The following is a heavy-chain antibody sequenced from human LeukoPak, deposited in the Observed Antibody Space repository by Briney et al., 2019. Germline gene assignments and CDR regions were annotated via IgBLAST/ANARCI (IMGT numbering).Heavy chain of an antibody. V-gene: IGHV1-46*01. J-gene: IGHJ3*02. CDR2: INPSGGST. Sequence: ASVKVSCKASGYTFTSYYMHWVRQAPGQGLEWMGIINPSGGSTSYAQKFQGRVTMTRDTSTSTVYMELSSLRSEDTAVYYCAKDQLGINWGPMINAFDIWGQGTMVTVSS. D-gene: IGHD7-27*01. CDR1: GYTFTSYY. CDR3: AKDQLGINWGPMINAFDI.